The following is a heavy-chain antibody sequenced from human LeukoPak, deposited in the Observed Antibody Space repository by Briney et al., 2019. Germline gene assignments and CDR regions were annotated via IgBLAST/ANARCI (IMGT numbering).Heavy chain of an antibody. Sequence: ASVKVSCKASGYTFTGYYMHWVRQAPGQRLEWMGWINAGNGNTKYSQKFQGRVIITRDTSASTAYMELSSLRSEDTAVYYCARGYYDSSGYSPDYWGQGTLVTVSS. CDR1: GYTFTGYY. CDR3: ARGYYDSSGYSPDY. D-gene: IGHD3-22*01. J-gene: IGHJ4*02. V-gene: IGHV1-3*01. CDR2: INAGNGNT.